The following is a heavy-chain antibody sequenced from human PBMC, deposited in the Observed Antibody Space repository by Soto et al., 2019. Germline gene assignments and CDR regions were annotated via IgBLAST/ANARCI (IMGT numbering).Heavy chain of an antibody. CDR3: AGGFISCGGVIGPDAFDI. D-gene: IGHD3-16*02. Sequence: ASVKVSCKASGYTFTSYGISWVRQAPGQGLEWMGWISAYNGNTNYAQKLQGRVTMTTDTSTSTAYMELRSLGSDDTAVYYCAGGFISCGGVIGPDAFDIWGQGTMVTVSS. CDR2: ISAYNGNT. J-gene: IGHJ3*02. CDR1: GYTFTSYG. V-gene: IGHV1-18*01.